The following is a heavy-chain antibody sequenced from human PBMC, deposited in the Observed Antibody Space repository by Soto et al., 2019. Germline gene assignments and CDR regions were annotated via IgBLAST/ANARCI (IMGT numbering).Heavy chain of an antibody. CDR1: GGSISSGGYY. J-gene: IGHJ4*02. Sequence: PWETLSLTCTVSGGSISSGGYYWSWIGQHPGKGLEWIGYIYYSGSTYYNPSLKSRVTITKDTSKNQSSLKLSSRTAADTAVYYCARSNGSGSYYSLYIDYWGQGTLVTASS. CDR2: IYYSGST. D-gene: IGHD3-10*01. CDR3: ARSNGSGSYYSLYIDY. V-gene: IGHV4-31*03.